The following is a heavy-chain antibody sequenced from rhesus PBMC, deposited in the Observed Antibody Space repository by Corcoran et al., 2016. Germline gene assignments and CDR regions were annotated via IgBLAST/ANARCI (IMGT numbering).Heavy chain of an antibody. V-gene: IGHV4S14*01. J-gene: IGHJ6*01. CDR2: IHGRGGSN. CDR3: ARVGNYYGLDS. D-gene: IGHD4-17*01. Sequence: QVQLQESGPGLVKSSETLSLTCAVSGYSISSGYYWGWIRQPPGKGLGWIGRIHGRGGSNYLNPSLKIRVTLSVDTSKNQFSLKLSSVTAADTAVYYCARVGNYYGLDSWGQGVVVTVSS. CDR1: GYSISSGYY.